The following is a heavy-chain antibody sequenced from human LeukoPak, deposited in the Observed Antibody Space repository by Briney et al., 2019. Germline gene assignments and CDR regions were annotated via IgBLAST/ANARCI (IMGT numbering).Heavy chain of an antibody. Sequence: GGSLRLSCAASGFTFSSYGMHWVRQAPGKGLEWVAVIWYDGSNKYYADSVKGRFTISRDNSKNTLYLQMNSLRAEDTAVCYCARDPSYDFWSGYYALDYWGQGTLVTVSS. D-gene: IGHD3-3*01. J-gene: IGHJ4*02. V-gene: IGHV3-33*01. CDR1: GFTFSSYG. CDR2: IWYDGSNK. CDR3: ARDPSYDFWSGYYALDY.